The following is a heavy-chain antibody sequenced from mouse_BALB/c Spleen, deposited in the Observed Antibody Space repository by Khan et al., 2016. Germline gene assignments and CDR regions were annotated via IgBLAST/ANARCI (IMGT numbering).Heavy chain of an antibody. CDR3: ARGLRGLDY. D-gene: IGHD3-2*02. CDR2: ILPGSGNT. Sequence: QVQLQQSGAELVKPGASVKISCKAPGYTFSSYWIEWLKQRLGHGLEWIGEILPGSGNTNYNQKLKGKATFTADTSSNTVYMQLSSLTSDDSVVCYCARGLRGLDYEGQGTTLTVSS. CDR1: GYTFSSYW. V-gene: IGHV1-9*01. J-gene: IGHJ2*01.